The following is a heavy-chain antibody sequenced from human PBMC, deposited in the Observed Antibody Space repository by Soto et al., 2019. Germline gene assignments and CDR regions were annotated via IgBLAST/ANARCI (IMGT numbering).Heavy chain of an antibody. CDR1: GDSVTSSNW. CDR3: ARYDFGISDY. V-gene: IGHV4-4*02. CDR2: IYHSEST. Sequence: PSETLSLTCAVSGDSVTSSNWWSWVRQPPGKGLEWIGEIYHSESTNYNPSLKSRVTMSIDKSKNQFSLKLTSVTAADTAVYFCARYDFGISDYWGQGTLVTVSS. J-gene: IGHJ4*02. D-gene: IGHD4-17*01.